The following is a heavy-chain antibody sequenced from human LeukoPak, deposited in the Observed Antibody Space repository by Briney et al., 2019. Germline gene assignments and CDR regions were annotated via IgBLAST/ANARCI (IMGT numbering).Heavy chain of an antibody. D-gene: IGHD6-13*01. V-gene: IGHV3-20*04. J-gene: IGHJ6*03. CDR1: GFTVSSNY. Sequence: GGSLRLSCAASGFTVSSNYMSWVRQAPGKGLEWVSGINWNGGSTGYADSVKGRFTISRDNAKNSLYLQMNSLRAEDTALYYCARVNTAAAGPYYYYYYYMDVWGKGTTVTVSS. CDR3: ARVNTAAAGPYYYYYYYMDV. CDR2: INWNGGST.